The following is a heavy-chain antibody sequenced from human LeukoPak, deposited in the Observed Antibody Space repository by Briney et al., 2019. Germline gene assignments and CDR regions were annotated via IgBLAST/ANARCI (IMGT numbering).Heavy chain of an antibody. Sequence: GGSLRLSCAASGFTFSSYWMHWVRQAPGKGLVWVSRINSDGSSTSYADSVKGRFTISRDNAENTLYLQMNSLRAEDTAVYYCARGPILRYFDWLKWRDAFDIWGQGTMVTVSS. CDR2: INSDGSST. CDR3: ARGPILRYFDWLKWRDAFDI. J-gene: IGHJ3*02. CDR1: GFTFSSYW. V-gene: IGHV3-74*01. D-gene: IGHD3-9*01.